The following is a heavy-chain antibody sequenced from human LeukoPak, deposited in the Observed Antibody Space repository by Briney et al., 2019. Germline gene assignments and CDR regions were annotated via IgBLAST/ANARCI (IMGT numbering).Heavy chain of an antibody. CDR1: GFTFSNFW. V-gene: IGHV3-7*03. Sequence: GGSLRLSCTASGFTFSNFWMGWVRQAPGKGLEWVANINQDGSEKYYVDSVKGRFTISRDNPKKSLYLQMNSLRDEDTAVYYCARAYWGSVDYWGQGTLVTVSS. D-gene: IGHD7-27*01. J-gene: IGHJ4*02. CDR2: INQDGSEK. CDR3: ARAYWGSVDY.